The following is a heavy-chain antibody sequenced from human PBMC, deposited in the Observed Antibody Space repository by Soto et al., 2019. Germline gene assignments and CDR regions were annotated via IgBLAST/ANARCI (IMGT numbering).Heavy chain of an antibody. J-gene: IGHJ4*02. CDR1: GFSLSTSGVG. D-gene: IGHD2-15*01. Sequence: QITLKESGPPLVKPTQTLTLTCTFSGFSLSTSGVGVGWIRQPPGKALEWLALIYWDDDKRYSPSLKSRLTITKDTSKNRVVLTRTNMDPVDTATYCCAHRRSYCSGGSCYSGFDYWGQVTLVTVSS. V-gene: IGHV2-5*02. CDR3: AHRRSYCSGGSCYSGFDY. CDR2: IYWDDDK.